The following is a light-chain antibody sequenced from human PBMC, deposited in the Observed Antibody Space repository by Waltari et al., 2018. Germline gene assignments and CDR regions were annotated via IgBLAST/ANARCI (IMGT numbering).Light chain of an antibody. J-gene: IGLJ2*01. CDR1: TPNIGAGHD. V-gene: IGLV1-40*01. CDR2: GNN. Sequence: QSVLTQPPSVSGTPGQRVTISCSGSTPNIGAGHDVPWYQHLPGTAPKRLIYGNNNRPPGFPDRFSGSKSGTSASLAITGLQAGDEADYFCQSFDNMLSGGVVFGGGTKLAVL. CDR3: QSFDNMLSGGVV.